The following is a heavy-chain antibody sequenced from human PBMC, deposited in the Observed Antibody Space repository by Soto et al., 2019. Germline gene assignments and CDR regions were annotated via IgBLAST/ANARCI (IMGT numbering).Heavy chain of an antibody. CDR1: GGSISSYY. D-gene: IGHD4-17*01. Sequence: PSETLSLTCTVSGGSISSYYWSWIRQPPGKGLEWIGYIYYSGSTNYNPSLKSRVTISVDTSKNQFSLKLSSVTAADTAVYYCAKTTVTDAGWFDPWGQGTLVTVSS. V-gene: IGHV4-59*08. CDR3: AKTTVTDAGWFDP. CDR2: IYYSGST. J-gene: IGHJ5*02.